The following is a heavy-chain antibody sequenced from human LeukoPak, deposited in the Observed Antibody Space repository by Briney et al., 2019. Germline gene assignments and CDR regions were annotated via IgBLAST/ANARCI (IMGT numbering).Heavy chain of an antibody. CDR1: GFTFSSYW. CDR2: INIVGVST. CDR3: AKDGPIVIQPSAIRAPPNWFDS. V-gene: IGHV3-74*01. J-gene: IGHJ5*01. Sequence: GGSLRLSCAASGFTFSSYWMHWVRQAPGKGLVWFHRINIVGVSTSYADSVKGRFTISRDNAKNTLYLQMNSLRAEDTGVYSCAKDGPIVIQPSAIRAPPNWFDSWGQGALVTVSS. D-gene: IGHD2/OR15-2a*01.